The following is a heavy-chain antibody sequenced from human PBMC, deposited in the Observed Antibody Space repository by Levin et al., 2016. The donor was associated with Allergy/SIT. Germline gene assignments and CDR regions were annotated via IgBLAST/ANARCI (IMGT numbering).Heavy chain of an antibody. Sequence: SVKVSCKASGGTFSSYAISWVRQAPGQGLEWMGGIIPIFGTANYAQKFQGRVTITADESTSTAYMELSSLRSEDTAVYYCARGVISVLGWFDPWGQGTLVTVSS. V-gene: IGHV1-69*13. CDR2: IIPIFGTA. J-gene: IGHJ5*02. CDR1: GGTFSSYA. CDR3: ARGVISVLGWFDP. D-gene: IGHD3-3*02.